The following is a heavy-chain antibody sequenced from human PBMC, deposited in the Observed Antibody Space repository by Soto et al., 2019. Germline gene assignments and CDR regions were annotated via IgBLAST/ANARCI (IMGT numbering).Heavy chain of an antibody. J-gene: IGHJ4*02. CDR3: ARDYGSGSYYDVYYFDY. V-gene: IGHV1-18*01. CDR1: GYTFTSYG. CDR2: ISAYNGNT. D-gene: IGHD3-10*01. Sequence: GASVKVSCKASGYTFTSYGISWVRQAPGQGLEWMGWISAYNGNTNYAQKFQGRVTMTRNTSISTAYMELSSLRSEDTAVYYCARDYGSGSYYDVYYFDYWGQGTLVTVSS.